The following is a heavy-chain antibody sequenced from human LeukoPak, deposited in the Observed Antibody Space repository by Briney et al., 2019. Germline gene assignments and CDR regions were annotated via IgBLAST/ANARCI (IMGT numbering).Heavy chain of an antibody. CDR2: IHTSGSN. D-gene: IGHD3-3*01. CDR3: ARLSAAVHLGAFDL. Sequence: SETLSLTCAVSGVSISPYYWAWIRQPPGKGLEWIGYIHTSGSNNQYPSLKSRVSISVDKSKNHFSLRLTSVTAADTAVYYCARLSAAVHLGAFDLWGQGTMVTVSS. V-gene: IGHV4-4*09. CDR1: GVSISPYY. J-gene: IGHJ3*01.